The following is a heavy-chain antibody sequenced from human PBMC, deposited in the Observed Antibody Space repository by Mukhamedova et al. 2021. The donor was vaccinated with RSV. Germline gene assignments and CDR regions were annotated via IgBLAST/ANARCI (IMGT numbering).Heavy chain of an antibody. Sequence: SGSIYYNPSLKSRVTMSVDTSKNQFSLKLSSVTAVDTAVYYCARTDSSRIEQWGQGTLVIVSS. J-gene: IGHJ4*02. CDR3: ARTDSSRIEQ. D-gene: IGHD6-13*01. CDR2: SGSI. V-gene: IGHV4-28*02.